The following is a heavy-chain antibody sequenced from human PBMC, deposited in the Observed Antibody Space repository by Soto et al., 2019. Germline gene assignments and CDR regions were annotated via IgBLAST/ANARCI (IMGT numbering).Heavy chain of an antibody. CDR3: ARAIVLVPAATPATNYYHGIDV. J-gene: IGHJ6*01. Sequence: QGLEWMGWINPNSGGTNYAQKFQGWVTMTRDTSISTAYMELSRLRSDDTAVYYCARAIVLVPAATPATNYYHGIDVCGEATMVSVSS. V-gene: IGHV1-2*04. D-gene: IGHD2-2*01. CDR2: INPNSGGT.